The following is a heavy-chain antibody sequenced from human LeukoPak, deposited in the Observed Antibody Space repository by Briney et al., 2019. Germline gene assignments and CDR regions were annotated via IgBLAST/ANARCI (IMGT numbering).Heavy chain of an antibody. Sequence: GASVKVSCKASGYTFTSYDINWVRHATGQGLEWMGWMSPNSGDTGYAQKFQGRVTMTRDTSISTAYMELTSLRSEDTAIYYCAKGPPNWGFDFWGQGAQVTVCS. D-gene: IGHD7-27*01. CDR2: MSPNSGDT. CDR3: AKGPPNWGFDF. J-gene: IGHJ4*02. CDR1: GYTFTSYD. V-gene: IGHV1-8*01.